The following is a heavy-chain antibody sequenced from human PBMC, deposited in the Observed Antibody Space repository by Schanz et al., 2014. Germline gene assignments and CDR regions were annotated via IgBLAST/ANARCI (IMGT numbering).Heavy chain of an antibody. D-gene: IGHD3-22*01. CDR2: ISSSSSTR. V-gene: IGHV3-48*01. J-gene: IGHJ4*02. Sequence: EVQLVESGGGLVKPGGSLRLSCAASGFGFSSYSMNWVRQAPGKGLEWVSYISSSSSTRYYADSVKGRFTISRDNAKNSLYLQMNSLRAEDTAVYYCARPPHDSSGYYPFDYWGQGTLVTVSS. CDR1: GFGFSSYS. CDR3: ARPPHDSSGYYPFDY.